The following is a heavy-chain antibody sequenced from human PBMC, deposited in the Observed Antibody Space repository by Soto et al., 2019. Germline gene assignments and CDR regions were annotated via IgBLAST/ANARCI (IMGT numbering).Heavy chain of an antibody. J-gene: IGHJ4*02. CDR2: IWYDGSNK. D-gene: IGHD2-15*01. CDR3: ARDGYCSGGSCYSVPVFDY. Sequence: GGSLRLSCGASGVTFSSYGMHWVREAPGKGLEWVAVIWYDGSNKYYADSVKGRFTISRDNSKNTLYLQMNSLRAEDTAVYYCARDGYCSGGSCYSVPVFDYWGQGT. CDR1: GVTFSSYG. V-gene: IGHV3-33*01.